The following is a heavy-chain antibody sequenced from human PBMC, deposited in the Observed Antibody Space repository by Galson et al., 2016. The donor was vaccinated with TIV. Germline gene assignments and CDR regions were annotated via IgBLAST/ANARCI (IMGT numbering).Heavy chain of an antibody. CDR3: ARLNGDTYYYFYIDV. V-gene: IGHV3-20*04. D-gene: IGHD3-10*01. Sequence: SLRLSCAASGFTFDDHGMSWVRQAPGKGLEWVSGISWSGGSTHYADSVKGRFTVSRDNAKNSVYLQMNSLRAEDTALYYCARLNGDTYYYFYIDVWGKGTTVTVSS. J-gene: IGHJ6*03. CDR2: ISWSGGST. CDR1: GFTFDDHG.